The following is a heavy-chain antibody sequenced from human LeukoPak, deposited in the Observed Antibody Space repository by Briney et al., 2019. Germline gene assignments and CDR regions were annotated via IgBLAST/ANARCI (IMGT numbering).Heavy chain of an antibody. V-gene: IGHV5-51*01. CDR3: ARYKQWPPSYYYYYYMDV. CDR2: IYPGDSDT. D-gene: IGHD6-19*01. J-gene: IGHJ6*03. CDR1: GYSFTSYW. Sequence: GESLKISCKGSGYSFTSYWIGWVRQMPGKGLEWMGIIYPGDSDTRYSPSFQGQVTISADKSISTAYLQWSSLKASDTAMYYCARYKQWPPSYYYYYYMDVWGKGTTVTVSS.